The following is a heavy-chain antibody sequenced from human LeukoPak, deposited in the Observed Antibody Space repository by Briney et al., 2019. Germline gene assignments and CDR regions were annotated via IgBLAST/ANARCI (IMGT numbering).Heavy chain of an antibody. CDR3: AGHKGSSGWFGDLYNWFDP. Sequence: ASVKVSCKASGYTFIAYHMHWVRQAPGKGLEWMGGFDPEDGETIYAQKFQGRVTMTEDTSTDTAYMELSSLRSEDTAVYYCAGHKGSSGWFGDLYNWFDPWGQGTLVTVSS. D-gene: IGHD6-19*01. V-gene: IGHV1-24*01. J-gene: IGHJ5*02. CDR1: GYTFIAYH. CDR2: FDPEDGET.